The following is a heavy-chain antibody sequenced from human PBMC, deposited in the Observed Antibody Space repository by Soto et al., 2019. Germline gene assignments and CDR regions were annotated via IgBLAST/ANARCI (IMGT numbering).Heavy chain of an antibody. CDR1: GYTFISYG. J-gene: IGHJ3*02. CDR2: ISAYNGNT. D-gene: IGHD3-10*01. V-gene: IGHV1-18*04. CDR3: ARDFVPGRMVRGVSAFDI. Sequence: QVQLVQSGAEVKKPGASVKVSCKASGYTFISYGISWVRQAPGQGLEWMGWISAYNGNTNYAQKVQGRVTMTTDTSTSTAYMERKSLRSADTAVYYCARDFVPGRMVRGVSAFDIWGQGTMVTVSS.